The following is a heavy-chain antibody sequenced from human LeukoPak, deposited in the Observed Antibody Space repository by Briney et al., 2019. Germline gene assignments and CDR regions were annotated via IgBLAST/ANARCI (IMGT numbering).Heavy chain of an antibody. Sequence: ASVKVSCKASGYTFTSYYMHWVRQAPGQGLEWMGIINPSGGSTNYAQKFQGRVTMTRDMSTSTVYMELSSLRSEDTVVYYCARDLLTYYDSSGYSLSFDYWGQGTLVTVSS. J-gene: IGHJ4*02. CDR2: INPSGGST. V-gene: IGHV1-46*01. CDR1: GYTFTSYY. CDR3: ARDLLTYYDSSGYSLSFDY. D-gene: IGHD3-22*01.